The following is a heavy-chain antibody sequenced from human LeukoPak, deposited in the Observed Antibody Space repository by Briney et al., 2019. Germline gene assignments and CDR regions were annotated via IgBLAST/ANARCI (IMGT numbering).Heavy chain of an antibody. J-gene: IGHJ6*04. D-gene: IGHD5-18*01. CDR3: ALGYSLMVMDV. CDR1: GYSFTSYW. CDR2: IDPSDSYT. Sequence: GESLKISCKGSGYSFTSYWISWVRQMPGKGLEWMGRIDPSDSYTNFSPSFQGHVTISADKSISTAYLQWSSLKASDTAMYYCALGYSLMVMDVWGKGTTVTVSS. V-gene: IGHV5-10-1*01.